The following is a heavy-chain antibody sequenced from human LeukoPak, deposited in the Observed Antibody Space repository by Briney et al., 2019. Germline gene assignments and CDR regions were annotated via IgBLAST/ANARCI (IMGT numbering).Heavy chain of an antibody. Sequence: SKTLSLTCTVSGGXISNYYCSWIRQPPGKGLEWIGYVYYTGSTSYNPSLKSRVTISGDTSKNQFSLKLSSVTAADTAVYYCTRRGGSSSSGWFDPWGQGTLVIVSS. D-gene: IGHD6-6*01. V-gene: IGHV4-59*08. CDR3: TRRGGSSSSGWFDP. CDR1: GGXISNYY. J-gene: IGHJ5*02. CDR2: VYYTGST.